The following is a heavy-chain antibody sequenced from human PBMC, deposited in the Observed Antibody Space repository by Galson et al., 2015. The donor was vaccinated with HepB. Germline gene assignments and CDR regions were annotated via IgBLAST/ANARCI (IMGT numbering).Heavy chain of an antibody. CDR1: GFTFSSYS. V-gene: IGHV3-21*01. Sequence: SLRLSCAASGFTFSSYSMNWVRQAPGKGLEWVSSISSSSSYIYYADSVKGRFTISRDNAKNSLYLQMNSLRAEDTAVYYCASSSGSYYYGMDVWGQGTTVTVSS. J-gene: IGHJ6*02. CDR3: ASSSGSYYYGMDV. CDR2: ISSSSSYI. D-gene: IGHD1-26*01.